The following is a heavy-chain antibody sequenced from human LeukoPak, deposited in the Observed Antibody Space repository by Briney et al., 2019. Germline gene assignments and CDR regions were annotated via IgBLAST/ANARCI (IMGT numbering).Heavy chain of an antibody. CDR2: ISASGGST. CDR3: AREAYHYYGMDV. Sequence: GGSLRLSCAASGFTFSSYAMSWVRQAPGKGLEWVSSISASGGSTYYADSVKGRFTISRDNSKNTLYLQMNSLRAEDTAVYYCAREAYHYYGMDVWGQGTTVTVSS. D-gene: IGHD3-16*01. CDR1: GFTFSSYA. V-gene: IGHV3-23*01. J-gene: IGHJ6*02.